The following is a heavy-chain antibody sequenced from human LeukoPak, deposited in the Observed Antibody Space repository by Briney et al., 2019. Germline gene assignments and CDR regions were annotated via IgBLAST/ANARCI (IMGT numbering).Heavy chain of an antibody. V-gene: IGHV3-23*01. D-gene: IGHD3-10*01. CDR3: AKDHGRDYYGSGRYDY. J-gene: IGHJ4*02. CDR1: GFTFDDYT. CDR2: ISGSGGST. Sequence: GGSLRLSCAASGFTFDDYTMHWVRQAPGKGLEWVSAISGSGGSTYYADSVKGRFTISRDNSKNTLYLQMNSLRAEDTAVYYCAKDHGRDYYGSGRYDYWGQGTLVTVSS.